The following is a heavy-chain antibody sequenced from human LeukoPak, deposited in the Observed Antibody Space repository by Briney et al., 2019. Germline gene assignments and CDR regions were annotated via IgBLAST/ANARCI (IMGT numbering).Heavy chain of an antibody. CDR1: GYTFTSYY. CDR2: INPSGGST. V-gene: IGHV1-46*01. CDR3: ATGDSSGYDDDAFDT. D-gene: IGHD3-22*01. J-gene: IGHJ3*02. Sequence: GASVKVSCKASGYTFTSYYMHWVRQAPGQGLEWMGIINPSGGSTSYAQKFQGRVTMTRDTSTSTVYMELSSLRSEDTAVYYCATGDSSGYDDDAFDTWGQGTMVTVSS.